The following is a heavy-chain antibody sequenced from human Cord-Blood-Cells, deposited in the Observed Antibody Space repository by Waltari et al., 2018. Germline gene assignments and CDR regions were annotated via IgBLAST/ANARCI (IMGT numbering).Heavy chain of an antibody. D-gene: IGHD7-27*01. CDR3: ARVTGGFDY. V-gene: IGHV3-30-3*01. CDR2: ISNDGSNK. CDR1: GFTLSRYA. J-gene: IGHJ4*02. Sequence: QVQLVASGGGVVQPGRSLTLSCAAPGFTLSRYAMHWVRQAPGKGLEWVAVISNDGSNKYYADSVKGRFTISRDNSKNTLYLQMNSLRAEDTAVYYCARVTGGFDYWGQGTLVTVSS.